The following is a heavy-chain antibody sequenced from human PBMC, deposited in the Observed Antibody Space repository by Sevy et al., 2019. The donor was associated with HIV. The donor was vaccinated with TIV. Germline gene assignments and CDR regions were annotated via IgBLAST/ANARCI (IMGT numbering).Heavy chain of an antibody. CDR2: VNQDGSVK. D-gene: IGHD6-6*01. Sequence: GGSLRLSCAASGFTFSSYSMNWVRQAPGKGLDWVCHVNQDGSVKQYADSVRGRFTISRDNVKNTVFLYMNSLRTDDTALYYCARGIGSSGGLWGQGTLVTVSS. CDR3: ARGIGSSGGL. J-gene: IGHJ4*02. CDR1: GFTFSSYS. V-gene: IGHV3-7*01.